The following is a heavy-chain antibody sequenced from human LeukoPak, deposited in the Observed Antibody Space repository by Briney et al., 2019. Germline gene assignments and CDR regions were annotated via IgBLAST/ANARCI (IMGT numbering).Heavy chain of an antibody. J-gene: IGHJ4*02. V-gene: IGHV1-2*02. CDR1: GYTLTSYY. Sequence: ASVKVSCKASGYTLTSYYMHWVRQAPGQGLEWMGWIYPNSGATKYAQKFQGRVTMTRDTSISTAYMELSGLRSDDTAVYYCGTLLSNGPFDYWGQGSLVTVSS. CDR2: IYPNSGAT. CDR3: GTLLSNGPFDY.